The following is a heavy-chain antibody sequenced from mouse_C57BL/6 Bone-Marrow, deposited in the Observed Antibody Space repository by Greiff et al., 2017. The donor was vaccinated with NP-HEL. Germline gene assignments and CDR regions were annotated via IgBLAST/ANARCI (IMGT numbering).Heavy chain of an antibody. D-gene: IGHD2-4*01. CDR1: GFTFSNYW. CDR3: TGRDSAMDY. V-gene: IGHV6-3*01. Sequence: EVKLMESGGGLVQPGGSMKLSCVASGFTFSNYWMNWVRQSPEKGLEWVAQIRLKSDNYATHYAESVKGRFTISRDDSKSSVYLQMNNLRAEDTGIYYCTGRDSAMDYWGQGTSVTVSS. J-gene: IGHJ4*01. CDR2: IRLKSDNYAT.